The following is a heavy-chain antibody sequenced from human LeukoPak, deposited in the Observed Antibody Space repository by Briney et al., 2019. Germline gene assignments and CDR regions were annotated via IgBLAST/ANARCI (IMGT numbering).Heavy chain of an antibody. J-gene: IGHJ4*02. CDR3: ARLHRWVVVAATGRSDY. V-gene: IGHV4-39*01. CDR1: GGSISSSSYY. D-gene: IGHD2-15*01. Sequence: PSETLFLTCTVSGGSISSSSYYWGWIRQPPGKGLEWIGSIYYSGSTYYNPSLKSRVTISVDTSKNQFSLKLSSVTAADTAVYYCARLHRWVVVAATGRSDYWGQGTLVTVSS. CDR2: IYYSGST.